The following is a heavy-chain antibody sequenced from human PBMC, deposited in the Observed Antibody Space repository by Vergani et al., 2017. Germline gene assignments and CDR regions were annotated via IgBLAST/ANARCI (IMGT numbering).Heavy chain of an antibody. CDR3: AIYIGYCSSTSCFYYYYGMDV. V-gene: IGHV1-18*01. CDR1: GYTFTSYG. D-gene: IGHD2-2*01. CDR2: ISAYNGNT. J-gene: IGHJ6*02. Sequence: QVQLVQSGAEVKKPGASVKVSCKASGYTFTSYGISWVRQAPGQGLEWMGWISAYNGNTNYAQKLQGRVTMTTDTSTSTAYMELRSLRSDDTAVYYCAIYIGYCSSTSCFYYYYGMDVWGQGTTVTVYS.